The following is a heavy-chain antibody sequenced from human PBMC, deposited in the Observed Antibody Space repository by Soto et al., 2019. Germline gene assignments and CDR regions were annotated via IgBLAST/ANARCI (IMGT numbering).Heavy chain of an antibody. J-gene: IGHJ4*02. V-gene: IGHV3-30-3*01. CDR3: ARDLSVVTGGFDY. CDR2: ISYDGSNK. D-gene: IGHD2-15*01. CDR1: GFTFSSYA. Sequence: QVQLVESGGGVVQPGRSLRLSCAASGFTFSSYAMHWVRQAPGKGLEWVAVISYDGSNKYYADSVKGRFTISRDNSKNTLYLQMNSLRAEDTAVYYCARDLSVVTGGFDYWGQGTLVTVSS.